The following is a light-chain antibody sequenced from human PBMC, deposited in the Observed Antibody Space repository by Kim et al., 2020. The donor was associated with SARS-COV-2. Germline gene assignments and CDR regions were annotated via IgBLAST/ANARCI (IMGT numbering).Light chain of an antibody. J-gene: IGKJ3*01. CDR3: QQRSNWAFT. Sequence: EIVLTQSPATLSLSPGERATLSCRASQSISTYLAWYQQKPGQAPRLLIYDASNRATGVPARFSGSGSGTDFTHTISSLEPEDFAVYYCQQRSNWAFTFGPGTKVDIK. V-gene: IGKV3-11*01. CDR1: QSISTY. CDR2: DAS.